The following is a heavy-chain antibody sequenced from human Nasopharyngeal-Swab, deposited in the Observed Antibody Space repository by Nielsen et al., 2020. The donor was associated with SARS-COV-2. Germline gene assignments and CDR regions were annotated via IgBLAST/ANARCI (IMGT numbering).Heavy chain of an antibody. CDR3: ARLRRDGYNVRALYFDY. D-gene: IGHD5-24*01. CDR1: GFTFSSYA. J-gene: IGHJ4*02. V-gene: IGHV3-23*01. CDR2: ISGSGGST. Sequence: GESLKISCAASGFTFSSYAMSLVRQAPGKGLEWVSGISGSGGSTYYADSVKGRFTISRDNSKNTLYLQMNSLRAEDTAVYYCARLRRDGYNVRALYFDYWGQGTLVTVSS.